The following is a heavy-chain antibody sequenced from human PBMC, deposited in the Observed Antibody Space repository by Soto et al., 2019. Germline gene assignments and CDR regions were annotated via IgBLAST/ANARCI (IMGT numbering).Heavy chain of an antibody. D-gene: IGHD3-22*01. Sequence: GASVKVSCKASGYTFTRHGISWVRQAPGQGLEWMGWISGYNGITNYAQKVQGRVTMTTDTSTSTAYMELRSLRSDDTAVYYCARDGGYYYDSSGYYCDYWGQGTLVTVSS. CDR2: ISGYNGIT. CDR1: GYTFTRHG. J-gene: IGHJ4*02. CDR3: ARDGGYYYDSSGYYCDY. V-gene: IGHV1-18*01.